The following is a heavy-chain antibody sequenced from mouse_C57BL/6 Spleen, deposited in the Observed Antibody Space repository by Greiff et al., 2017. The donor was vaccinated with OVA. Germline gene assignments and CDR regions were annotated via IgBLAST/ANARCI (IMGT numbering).Heavy chain of an antibody. Sequence: VKLVESGAELARPGASVKMSCKASGYTFTSYTMHWVKQRPGQGLEWIGYINPSSGYTKYNQKFKDKATLTADKSSSTAYMQLSSLTSEDSAVYYCARWDYDFAYWGQGTLVTVSA. J-gene: IGHJ3*01. D-gene: IGHD2-4*01. CDR2: INPSSGYT. CDR1: GYTFTSYT. V-gene: IGHV1-4*01. CDR3: ARWDYDFAY.